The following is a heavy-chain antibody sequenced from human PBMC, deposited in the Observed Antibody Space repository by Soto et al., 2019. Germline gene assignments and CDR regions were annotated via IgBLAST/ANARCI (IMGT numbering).Heavy chain of an antibody. CDR1: GGTFSSYA. J-gene: IGHJ6*02. CDR3: AREGIAAAPGPNGMDV. Sequence: ASVKVSCKASGGTFSSYAISWVRQAPGQGLEWMGGIIPIFGTANYAQKFQGRVTITADESTSTAYMELSSLRSEDTAVYYCAREGIAAAPGPNGMDVWGQGTLVTVSS. CDR2: IIPIFGTA. V-gene: IGHV1-69*13. D-gene: IGHD6-13*01.